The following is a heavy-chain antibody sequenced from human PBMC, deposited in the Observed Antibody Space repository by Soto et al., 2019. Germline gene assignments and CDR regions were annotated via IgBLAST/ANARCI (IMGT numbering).Heavy chain of an antibody. J-gene: IGHJ4*02. CDR3: AREEGQLADY. V-gene: IGHV1-3*04. CDR2: INTGNGIT. D-gene: IGHD5-18*01. Sequence: GASVKVSCKASGYSFSTSAMTWVRQAPGQRLEWMGWINTGNGITKYSEKLQGRITITRDTSASTAYMELGSLRSEDTAVYYCAREEGQLADYWGQGALVTVSS. CDR1: GYSFSTSA.